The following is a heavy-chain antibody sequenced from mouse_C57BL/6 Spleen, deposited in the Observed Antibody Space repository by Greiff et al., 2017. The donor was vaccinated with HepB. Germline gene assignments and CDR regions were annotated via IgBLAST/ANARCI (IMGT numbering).Heavy chain of an antibody. J-gene: IGHJ3*01. CDR1: GYTFTDYY. D-gene: IGHD4-1*01. CDR2: INPNNGGT. V-gene: IGHV1-26*01. CDR3: ARSGANWEAY. Sequence: VQLQQSGPELVKPGASVKISCKASGYTFTDYYMNWVKQSHGKSLEWIGDINPNNGGTSYNQKFKGKATLTVDKSSSTAYMELRSLTSEDSAVYYCARSGANWEAYWGQGTLVTVSA.